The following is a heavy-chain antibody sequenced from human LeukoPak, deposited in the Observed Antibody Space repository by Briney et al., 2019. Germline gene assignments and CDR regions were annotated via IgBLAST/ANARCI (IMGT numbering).Heavy chain of an antibody. Sequence: SETLSLTCAVYGGSFSGYYWSWIRQPPGKGLEWIGEINHNGSTNYNPSLKSRVTISVNTSKNQFSLKLSSVTAADTAVYYCARRLLTGYYEFWGQGTLVTVSS. CDR3: ARRLLTGYYEF. J-gene: IGHJ4*02. V-gene: IGHV4-34*01. CDR1: GGSFSGYY. D-gene: IGHD3-9*01. CDR2: INHNGST.